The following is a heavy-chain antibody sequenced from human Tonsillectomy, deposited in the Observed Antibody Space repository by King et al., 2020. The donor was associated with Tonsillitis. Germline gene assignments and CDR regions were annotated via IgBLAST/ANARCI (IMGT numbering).Heavy chain of an antibody. CDR2: IYSVGNP. CDR1: GFTVSSNY. Sequence: VQLVESGGGLVQPGGSLRLSCAASGFTVSSNYMSWVRQAPGKGLGWVSGIYSVGNPYYADSVKGRFTISRHNSNNTLYLQMNSLRPEDTAVYYCARAVGGSYFYWGQGTLVTVSS. V-gene: IGHV3-53*04. D-gene: IGHD1-26*01. J-gene: IGHJ4*02. CDR3: ARAVGGSYFY.